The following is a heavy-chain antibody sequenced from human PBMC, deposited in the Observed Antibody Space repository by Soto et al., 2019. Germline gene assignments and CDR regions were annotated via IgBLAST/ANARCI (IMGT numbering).Heavy chain of an antibody. V-gene: IGHV3-33*01. D-gene: IGHD3-16*02. CDR2: IWYDGSNK. CDR1: GFTFSSYG. Sequence: GGSLRLSCAASGFTFSSYGMHWVRQAPGKGLEWVAVIWYDGSNKYYADSVKGRFTISRDNSKNTLYLQMNSLRAEDTAVYYCARDPAIYDYVWGSYPAYWGQGTLVTVSS. J-gene: IGHJ4*02. CDR3: ARDPAIYDYVWGSYPAY.